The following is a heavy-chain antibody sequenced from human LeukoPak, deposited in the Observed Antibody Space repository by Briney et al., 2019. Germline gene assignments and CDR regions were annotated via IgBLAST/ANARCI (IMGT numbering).Heavy chain of an antibody. Sequence: PGGSLRLSCGVSGFTFRTYGMHWVRQAPGKGLEWVSIISYDGTTKDYTDSVKGRFTISRDNSKNTLYLQMTSLRAEDTAVYYCARGYSSGWYGRFGYWGQGTLVTVSS. CDR1: GFTFRTYG. V-gene: IGHV3-30*03. CDR2: ISYDGTTK. CDR3: ARGYSSGWYGRFGY. D-gene: IGHD6-19*01. J-gene: IGHJ4*02.